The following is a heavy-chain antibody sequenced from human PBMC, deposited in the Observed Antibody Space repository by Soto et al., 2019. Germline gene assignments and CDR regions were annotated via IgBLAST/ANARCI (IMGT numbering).Heavy chain of an antibody. CDR2: IGGSGTTI. D-gene: IGHD3-10*01. Sequence: LRLSCVASGFPFSAYATNCVRQTPGKGLEWVCVIGGSGTTIYCADSXKGRFTISXDNFGNTMYLQXNSVRXEDTAVYYCARSVRLLSCFDPWGQGTLVTVSS. V-gene: IGHV3-23*01. J-gene: IGHJ5*02. CDR1: GFPFSAYA. CDR3: ARSVRLLSCFDP.